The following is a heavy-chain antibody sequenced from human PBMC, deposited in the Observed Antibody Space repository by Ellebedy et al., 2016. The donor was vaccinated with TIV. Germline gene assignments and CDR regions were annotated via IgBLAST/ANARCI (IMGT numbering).Heavy chain of an antibody. D-gene: IGHD3-10*01. CDR1: GFTFGRYA. CDR3: ARDWQSVVREDIPIDY. Sequence: GESLKISCAASGFTFGRYAMSWVRQAPGKGLEWVSCISGDGGERDYADSVKGRFTISRDNSKNTVFLQMNSLRAEDTAVYFCARDWQSVVREDIPIDYWGQGTLVTVSS. J-gene: IGHJ4*02. V-gene: IGHV3-23*01. CDR2: ISGDGGER.